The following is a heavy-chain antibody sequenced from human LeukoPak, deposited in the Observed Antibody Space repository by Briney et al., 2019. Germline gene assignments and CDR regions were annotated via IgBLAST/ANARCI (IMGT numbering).Heavy chain of an antibody. J-gene: IGHJ4*02. CDR2: ISGSGGST. CDR3: AKVHGGNSDAFDY. V-gene: IGHV3-23*01. Sequence: GGSLRLSCAVSGFIVSSHYMTWVRQAPGKGLEWVSAISGSGGSTYYADSVKGRFTISRDNSKNTLYLQMNSLRAEDTAVYYCAKVHGGNSDAFDYWGQGTLVTVSS. D-gene: IGHD4-23*01. CDR1: GFIVSSHY.